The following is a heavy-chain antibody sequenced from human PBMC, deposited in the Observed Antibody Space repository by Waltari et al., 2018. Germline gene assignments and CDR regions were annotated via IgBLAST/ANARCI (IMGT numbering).Heavy chain of an antibody. CDR2: IYSSGNT. CDR3: ARIIRDGPSGFYGIAAFDL. V-gene: IGHV3-53*02. D-gene: IGHD3-22*01. CDR1: GFTVSDTY. J-gene: IGHJ3*01. Sequence: DVQLVETGGGLIQPGGSLRLSCSVSGFTVSDTYMTWVRQGPAKGLAWVSDIYSSGNTYYAASVTGRLTISRDNINNILFLKMNNLRAEDTATYYCARIIRDGPSGFYGIAAFDLWGQGTMVTVSS.